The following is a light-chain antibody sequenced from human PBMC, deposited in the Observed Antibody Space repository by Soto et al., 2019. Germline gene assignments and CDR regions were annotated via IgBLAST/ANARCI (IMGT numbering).Light chain of an antibody. CDR2: GAS. J-gene: IGKJ1*01. CDR3: HQSSSAAGWT. V-gene: IGKV3-20*01. CDR1: QSVSNSF. Sequence: EIVLPQSPGTLSLSPGERATLSFRAGQSVSNSFLALYHKKHAQATSLIINGASNRTTSVPDRFSGSRSRTEFTLPTSRREPGDFASYYCHQSSSAAGWTFGRGTKVDIK.